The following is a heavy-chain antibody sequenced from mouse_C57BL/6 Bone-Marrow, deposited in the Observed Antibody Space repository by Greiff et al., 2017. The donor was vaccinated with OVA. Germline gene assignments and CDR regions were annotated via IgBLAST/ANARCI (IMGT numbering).Heavy chain of an antibody. D-gene: IGHD1-1*01. CDR1: EYEFPSHD. V-gene: IGHV5-2*01. J-gene: IGHJ4*01. CDR2: INSDGGST. Sequence: VQLKESGGGLVQPGESLKLSCESNEYEFPSHDMSWVRKTPEKRLELVAAINSDGGSTYYPDTMERRFIISRDNTKKTLYLQMSSLRSEDTALYYCASPITTVVPYAMDYWGQGTSVTVSS. CDR3: ASPITTVVPYAMDY.